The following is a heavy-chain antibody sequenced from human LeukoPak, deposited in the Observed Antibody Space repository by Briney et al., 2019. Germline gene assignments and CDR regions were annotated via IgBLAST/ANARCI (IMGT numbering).Heavy chain of an antibody. J-gene: IGHJ3*02. D-gene: IGHD6-13*01. Sequence: SETLSLTCAVYGGSFSGYYWSWIRQPPGKGLEWIGEINHSGSTNYNPSLKSRVTISVDTSKNQFSLKLSSVAAADTAVYYCASAPSAAAPEDAFDIWGHGTMVTVSS. CDR1: GGSFSGYY. CDR3: ASAPSAAAPEDAFDI. CDR2: INHSGST. V-gene: IGHV4-34*01.